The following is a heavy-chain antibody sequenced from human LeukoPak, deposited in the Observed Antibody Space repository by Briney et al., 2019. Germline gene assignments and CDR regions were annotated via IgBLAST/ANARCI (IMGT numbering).Heavy chain of an antibody. CDR1: GFTFSSYA. CDR3: AKDFWSGKDYYYYYMDV. Sequence: GGSLRLSCAASGFTFSSYAMSWVRQAPGKGLEWVSAISGSGGSTYYADSVKGRFTISRDNSKNTLYLQMNSLRAEDTAVYYCAKDFWSGKDYYYYYMDVWGKGTTVTVSS. D-gene: IGHD3-3*01. J-gene: IGHJ6*03. V-gene: IGHV3-23*01. CDR2: ISGSGGST.